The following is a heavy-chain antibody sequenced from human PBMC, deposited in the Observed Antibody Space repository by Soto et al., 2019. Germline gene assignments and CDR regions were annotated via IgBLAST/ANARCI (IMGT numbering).Heavy chain of an antibody. D-gene: IGHD3-22*01. CDR2: IYYSGST. CDR1: GGSISSSSYY. V-gene: IGHV4-39*01. Sequence: QLQLQESGPGLVKPSETLSLTCTVSGGSISSSSYYWGWIRQPPGKGLEWIGSIYYSGSTYYNPSLQSRVTISVDTSQNQFSLKLSAVTAADTAVYYCARRSSGYVWGDAFDIWGQGTMFTVSS. J-gene: IGHJ3*02. CDR3: ARRSSGYVWGDAFDI.